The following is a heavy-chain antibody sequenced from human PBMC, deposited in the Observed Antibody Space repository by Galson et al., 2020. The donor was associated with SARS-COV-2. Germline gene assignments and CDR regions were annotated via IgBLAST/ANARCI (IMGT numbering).Heavy chain of an antibody. V-gene: IGHV3-66*01. D-gene: IGHD6-19*01. J-gene: IGHJ5*02. CDR1: GFTVSGDY. CDR3: ARVRSTKQWLVHRRDNWFDP. CDR2: IYSGGTT. Sequence: GESLKISCAASGFTVSGDYLTWVRQSPEKGLEWVSIIYSGGTTYYADSVKGRFSISRDNSKNTLYLQMNSLRADDTAVYYCARVRSTKQWLVHRRDNWFDPWGQGTLVTVSS.